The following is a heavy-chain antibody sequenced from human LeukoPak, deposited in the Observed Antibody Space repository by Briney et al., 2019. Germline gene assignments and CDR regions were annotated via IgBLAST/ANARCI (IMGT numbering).Heavy chain of an antibody. Sequence: GGSLRLSCTASGFSFSSYWMSWVRQAPGKGLEWVANIKQDGSERDYVDSVKGRFTISRDNAKNSLYLQMNSLRAEDTAVYYCAKYCGGDCYGMDVWGQGTTVTVSS. D-gene: IGHD2-21*01. J-gene: IGHJ6*02. CDR1: GFSFSSYW. CDR3: AKYCGGDCYGMDV. V-gene: IGHV3-7*01. CDR2: IKQDGSER.